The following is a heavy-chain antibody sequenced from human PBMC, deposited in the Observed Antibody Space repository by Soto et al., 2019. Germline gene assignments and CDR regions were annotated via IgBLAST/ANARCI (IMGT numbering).Heavy chain of an antibody. CDR3: ARDIAEDSNYALYYFDY. CDR2: IIPILGIA. J-gene: IGHJ4*02. CDR1: GGTFSSYT. V-gene: IGHV1-69*04. Sequence: ASVKVSCKASGGTFSSYTISWVRQAPGQGLEWMGRIIPILGIANYAQKFQGRVTITADKSTSTAYMELSSLRSEDTAVYYCARDIAEDSNYALYYFDYWGQGTLVTVSS. D-gene: IGHD4-4*01.